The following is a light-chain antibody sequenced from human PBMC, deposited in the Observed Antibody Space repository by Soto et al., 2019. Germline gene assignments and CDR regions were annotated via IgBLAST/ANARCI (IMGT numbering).Light chain of an antibody. CDR2: EGT. V-gene: IGLV2-23*01. J-gene: IGLJ2*01. Sequence: QSALTQPASVSGSPGQSITISCTGTSSDVGSNNLVSWYQQHPDKAPKLMIYEGTNRPSGVSNRFSVSKSGNTSSLTISGLQAEDGAGYFCTSYAGDSTLVFGGGTTLTVL. CDR3: TSYAGDSTLV. CDR1: SSDVGSNNL.